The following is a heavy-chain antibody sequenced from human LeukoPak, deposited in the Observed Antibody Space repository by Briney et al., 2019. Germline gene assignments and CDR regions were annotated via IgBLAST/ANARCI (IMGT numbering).Heavy chain of an antibody. CDR3: AKADSSSWTPDY. Sequence: GGSLRLSCAASGFTFSSHAMSWVRQAPGKGLEWVSTISDSGGSTNYADSVRGRFTISRDNSKNTLYLQMNSLRAEDTAVYYCAKADSSSWTPDYWGQGTLVTDSS. CDR2: ISDSGGST. J-gene: IGHJ4*02. CDR1: GFTFSSHA. D-gene: IGHD6-13*01. V-gene: IGHV3-23*01.